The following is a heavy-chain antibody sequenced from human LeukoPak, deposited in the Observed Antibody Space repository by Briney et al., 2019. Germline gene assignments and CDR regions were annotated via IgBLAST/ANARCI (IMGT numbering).Heavy chain of an antibody. D-gene: IGHD3-16*01. CDR1: GFTFSSYA. CDR2: ISSNGDKT. V-gene: IGHV3-64*01. Sequence: PGGSLRLSCTVSGFTFSSYAVYWVRQAPGKGLEYVSAISSNGDKTYYANSVKGRFTISRDNSKNTLYLQMGSLRDEDMAVYYCARDHNWGFDHWGQGTLVTVSS. J-gene: IGHJ4*02. CDR3: ARDHNWGFDH.